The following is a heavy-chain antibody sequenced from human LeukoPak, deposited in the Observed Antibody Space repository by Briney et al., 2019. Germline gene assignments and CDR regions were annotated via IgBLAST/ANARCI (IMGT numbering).Heavy chain of an antibody. Sequence: GGSLRLSCAASGFTFSNAWMSWVRQAPGKGLEWLGRIKMKADGGTTDYAAAVKGRFSISRDDSKNTLYLQMNSLKTEDTAVYYCTTDGDYGSGSPDYWGQGTLVTVSS. D-gene: IGHD3-10*01. CDR1: GFTFSNAW. CDR2: IKMKADGGTT. V-gene: IGHV3-15*01. J-gene: IGHJ4*02. CDR3: TTDGDYGSGSPDY.